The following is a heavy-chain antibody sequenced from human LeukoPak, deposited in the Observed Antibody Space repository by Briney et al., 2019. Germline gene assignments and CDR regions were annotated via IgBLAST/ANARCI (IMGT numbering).Heavy chain of an antibody. CDR2: ISNTGIKI. CDR1: GFTFSSYE. V-gene: IGHV3-48*03. CDR3: ARDLSTYSSSWERSDGFDI. D-gene: IGHD6-13*01. J-gene: IGHJ3*02. Sequence: GGSLRLSCAAPGFTFSSYEMNWVRQAPGKGLEWVSYISNTGIKIHYADSVKGRLTISRDNAKNSLYLQMNSLRAEDTAVYYCARDLSTYSSSWERSDGFDIWGQGTTVTVS.